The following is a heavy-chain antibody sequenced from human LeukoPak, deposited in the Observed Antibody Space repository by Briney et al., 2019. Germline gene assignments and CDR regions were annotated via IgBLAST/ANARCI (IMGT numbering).Heavy chain of an antibody. D-gene: IGHD6-19*01. Sequence: GGSLRLSCAASGFTFSSSAMTWVRQAPGKGLEWVSSLTGGSDNSEHADSVKGRFSISRDNSKNTLYLQMNSLTAEDTAVYYCARDLGLQWPPRVYWGQGTLVTVSS. CDR1: GFTFSSSA. CDR3: ARDLGLQWPPRVY. CDR2: LTGGSDNS. V-gene: IGHV3-23*01. J-gene: IGHJ4*02.